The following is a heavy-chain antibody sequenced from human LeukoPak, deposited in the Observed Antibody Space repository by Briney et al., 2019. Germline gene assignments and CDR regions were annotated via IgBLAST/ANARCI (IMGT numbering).Heavy chain of an antibody. CDR3: ARSGRRPYYYDSRSGWYFDL. CDR2: IYYSGST. V-gene: IGHV4-30-4*01. D-gene: IGHD3-22*01. Sequence: PSETLSLTCTVSGGSISSGDYYWSWIRQPPGKGLEWIGYIYYSGSTYYNPSLKSRVTISVDTSKNQFSLKLSSVTAADTAVYYCARSGRRPYYYDSRSGWYFDLWGRGTLVTVSS. CDR1: GGSISSGDYY. J-gene: IGHJ2*01.